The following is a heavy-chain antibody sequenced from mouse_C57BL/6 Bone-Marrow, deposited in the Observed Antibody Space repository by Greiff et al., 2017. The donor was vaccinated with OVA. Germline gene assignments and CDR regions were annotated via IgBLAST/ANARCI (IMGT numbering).Heavy chain of an antibody. V-gene: IGHV1-85*01. CDR3: ARKGLLRGYFDV. CDR2: IYPRDGST. Sequence: QVQLQQSGPELVKPGASVKLSCKASGYTFTSYDINWVKQRPGQGLEWIGWIYPRDGSTTYNEKFKGKATLTVDTSSSTAYMELHSLTSEDSAVYFCARKGLLRGYFDVWGTGTTVTVSS. J-gene: IGHJ1*03. CDR1: GYTFTSYD. D-gene: IGHD1-1*01.